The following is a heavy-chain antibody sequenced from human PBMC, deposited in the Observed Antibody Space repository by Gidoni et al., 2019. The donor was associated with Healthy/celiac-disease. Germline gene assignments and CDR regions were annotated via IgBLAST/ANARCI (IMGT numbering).Heavy chain of an antibody. D-gene: IGHD6-19*01. J-gene: IGHJ4*02. V-gene: IGHV3-9*01. Sequence: EVELVESGGGLVQPGRYLRSSCAASGFTFDDYAMHWVRQAPGKGLDVVSCISWNSGSIGYADSGKARFTIARDNAKNALYLQMNSLRAEDTALYYCAKGGSGWFGRFDYWGQGTLVTVSS. CDR3: AKGGSGWFGRFDY. CDR2: ISWNSGSI. CDR1: GFTFDDYA.